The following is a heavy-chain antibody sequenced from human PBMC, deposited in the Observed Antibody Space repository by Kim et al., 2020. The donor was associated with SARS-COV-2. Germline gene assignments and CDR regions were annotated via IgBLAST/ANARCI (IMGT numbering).Heavy chain of an antibody. CDR3: ARGQPNWPNWFDP. D-gene: IGHD1-1*01. CDR1: GFTFSSYS. J-gene: IGHJ5*02. CDR2: ISSSSSYI. Sequence: GGSLRLSCAASGFTFSSYSMNWVRQAPGKGLEWVSSISSSSSYIYYADSVKGRFTISRDNAKNSLYLQMNSLRAEDTAVYYCARGQPNWPNWFDPWGQGTLVTVSS. V-gene: IGHV3-21*01.